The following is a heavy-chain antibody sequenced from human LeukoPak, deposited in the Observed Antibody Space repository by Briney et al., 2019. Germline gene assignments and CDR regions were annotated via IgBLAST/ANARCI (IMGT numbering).Heavy chain of an antibody. J-gene: IGHJ5*02. Sequence: ASVKVSCKASGYTFTSYYMHWVRQAPGQGLEWMGIINPSGGSTSYAQKFQGRVTMTRDMSTSTVYMELSSLRSEDTAVYYCARDNPPQHFGVVKGGSWFDPWGQGTLVTVSS. CDR1: GYTFTSYY. D-gene: IGHD3-3*01. V-gene: IGHV1-46*01. CDR3: ARDNPPQHFGVVKGGSWFDP. CDR2: INPSGGST.